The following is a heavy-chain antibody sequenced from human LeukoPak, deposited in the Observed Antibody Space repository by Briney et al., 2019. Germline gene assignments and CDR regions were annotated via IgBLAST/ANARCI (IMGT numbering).Heavy chain of an antibody. Sequence: PSETLSLTCTVSGGFINSYYWSWIRQPPGKGLEWIGYIYYSGSTNYNPSLTSRVTISVDRTKNQFSLKLRSVTAADTAVYYCARRAADDAFDIWGQGTMVTVSP. CDR3: ARRAADDAFDI. CDR2: IYYSGST. V-gene: IGHV4-59*08. J-gene: IGHJ3*02. CDR1: GGFINSYY.